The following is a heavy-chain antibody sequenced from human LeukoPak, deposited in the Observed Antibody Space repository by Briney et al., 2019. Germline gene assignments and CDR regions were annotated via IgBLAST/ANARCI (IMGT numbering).Heavy chain of an antibody. D-gene: IGHD3-22*01. V-gene: IGHV3-30*04. Sequence: PGGSLRLSCAASGFTFNTYAMHWVRQAPGKGLEWVAVISDNGRRQYYADSVKGRFTISRDNSKNTLYLQMDSLRAEDTAVYYCVRDNYYDSSDKPLTAFDIWGQGTMVTVSS. J-gene: IGHJ3*02. CDR3: VRDNYYDSSDKPLTAFDI. CDR1: GFTFNTYA. CDR2: ISDNGRRQ.